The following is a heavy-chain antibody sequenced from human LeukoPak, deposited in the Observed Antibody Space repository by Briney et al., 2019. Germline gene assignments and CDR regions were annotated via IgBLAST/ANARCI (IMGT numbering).Heavy chain of an antibody. D-gene: IGHD1-20*01. Sequence: GGSLRLSCAASGFTFSSDRIHWVRQAPGKGLEWVAFVSNNGIDKHYGDSVQGRFSISRDNSKNTLYLEMKSLRVEDTAMYYCAKGITRDSYYLDYWGQGTLVTVSS. CDR2: VSNNGIDK. CDR1: GFTFSSDR. V-gene: IGHV3-30*02. J-gene: IGHJ4*02. CDR3: AKGITRDSYYLDY.